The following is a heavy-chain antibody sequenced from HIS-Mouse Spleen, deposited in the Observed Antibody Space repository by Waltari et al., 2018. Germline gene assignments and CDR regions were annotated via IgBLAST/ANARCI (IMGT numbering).Heavy chain of an antibody. V-gene: IGHV3-30-3*01. CDR1: GFTFSSYA. Sequence: QVQLVESGGGVVQPGRSLRLSCAASGFTFSSYAMHWVRQAPGKGLEWVAVISYDGSNKYYADSVKGRFTISRDNSKNTLYLQMNSLRAEDTAVYYCARASGPIPNYFDYWGQGTLVTVSS. CDR3: ARASGPIPNYFDY. J-gene: IGHJ4*02. CDR2: ISYDGSNK. D-gene: IGHD6-19*01.